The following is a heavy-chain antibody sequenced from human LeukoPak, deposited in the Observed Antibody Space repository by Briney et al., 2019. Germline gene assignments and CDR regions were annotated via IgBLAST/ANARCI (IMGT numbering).Heavy chain of an antibody. CDR3: ARADRSISGSTCWFDP. CDR2: IYYSGST. J-gene: IGHJ5*02. CDR1: GGSISSGDYY. D-gene: IGHD1-1*01. Sequence: SETLSLTCTVSGGSISSGDYYWSWIRQPPGKGLEWIGYIYYSGSTYYNPSLKSRVTISVDTSKNQFSLKLSSVTAADTAVYYCARADRSISGSTCWFDPWGQGTLVTVSS. V-gene: IGHV4-30-4*01.